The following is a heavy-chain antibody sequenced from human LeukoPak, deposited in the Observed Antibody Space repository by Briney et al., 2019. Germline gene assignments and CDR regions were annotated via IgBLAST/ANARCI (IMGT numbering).Heavy chain of an antibody. V-gene: IGHV3-23*01. J-gene: IGHJ4*02. CDR3: AKEGYSSSWNVDFDY. CDR1: GFTFSSYA. D-gene: IGHD6-13*01. Sequence: GGSLRLSCAASGFTFSSYAMSWVRQAPGKGLEWVSAISGNGRTTYYAESVKGRFTISRDNSKNTLYLQMNSLRAEDTAVYYCAKEGYSSSWNVDFDYWGQGTLVTVSS. CDR2: ISGNGRTT.